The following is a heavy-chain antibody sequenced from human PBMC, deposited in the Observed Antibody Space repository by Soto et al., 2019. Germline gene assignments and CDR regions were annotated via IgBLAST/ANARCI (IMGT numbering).Heavy chain of an antibody. J-gene: IGHJ4*02. CDR1: GFTFSSYA. CDR3: ARGGRLRHFDN. CDR2: ISYDGSDK. V-gene: IGHV3-30*04. Sequence: GGSLRLSCAASGFTFSSYAMHWVRQGPGKGLEWVAIISYDGSDKYYADSVKGRFTISRDNSKNTLYLQMNSLRTEDTAVYYCARGGRLRHFDNWGQGTLVTV. D-gene: IGHD5-12*01.